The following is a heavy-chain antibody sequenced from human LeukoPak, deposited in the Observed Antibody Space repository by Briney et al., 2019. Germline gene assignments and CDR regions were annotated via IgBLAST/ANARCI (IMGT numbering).Heavy chain of an antibody. D-gene: IGHD3-10*01. J-gene: IGHJ4*02. V-gene: IGHV3-23*01. CDR2: ISGSGGST. Sequence: GGSLRLSCAASRFTFSSYAMSWVRQAPGKGLEWVSAISGSGGSTYYADSVKGRFTISRDNSKNTLYLQMNSLRAEDTAVYYCAKDFVWFGESHYFDYWGQGTLVTVSS. CDR1: RFTFSSYA. CDR3: AKDFVWFGESHYFDY.